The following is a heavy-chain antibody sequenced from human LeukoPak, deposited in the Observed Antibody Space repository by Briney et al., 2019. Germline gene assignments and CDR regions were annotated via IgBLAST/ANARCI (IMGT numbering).Heavy chain of an antibody. CDR1: GFTFSSYA. CDR3: ARDRSGWYGNYFDY. V-gene: IGHV3-30-3*01. Sequence: GGSLRLSCAASGFTFSSYAMHWVRQAPGKGLEWVAVISYDGSNKYYADSVKGRFTISRDNSKNTLYLQMNSLRAEDTAVYYCARDRSGWYGNYFDYWGQGTLVTVSS. CDR2: ISYDGSNK. D-gene: IGHD6-19*01. J-gene: IGHJ4*02.